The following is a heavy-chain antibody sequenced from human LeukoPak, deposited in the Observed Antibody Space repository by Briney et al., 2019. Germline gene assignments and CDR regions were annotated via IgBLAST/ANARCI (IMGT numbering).Heavy chain of an antibody. J-gene: IGHJ6*04. CDR1: GFTFSRLG. V-gene: IGHV3-30*02. CDR3: AKEGDEFRGYLDV. Sequence: PGGSLRLSCAASGFTFSRLGMQWVRQAPGKGLEWVAVIHNDGTMGQYADSVKGRFTISKDFSPNTLYLQMNSLRDDDTAVYYCAKEGDEFRGYLDVWGKGTTVTVSS. CDR2: IHNDGTMG. D-gene: IGHD3-16*01.